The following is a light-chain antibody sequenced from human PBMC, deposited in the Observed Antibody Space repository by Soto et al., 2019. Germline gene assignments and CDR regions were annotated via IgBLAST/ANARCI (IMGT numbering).Light chain of an antibody. J-gene: IGLJ1*01. CDR3: SSYTASSTLV. V-gene: IGLV1-40*01. Sequence: QSVLTQPPSVSGAPGQRVTISCTGSSSNIGAGYDVHWYQQLPGTAPKLLIYANINRPSGVPDRFSGSKSGTSASLAITGLQAEDEADYYCSSYTASSTLVFGTGTKVTVL. CDR1: SSNIGAGYD. CDR2: ANI.